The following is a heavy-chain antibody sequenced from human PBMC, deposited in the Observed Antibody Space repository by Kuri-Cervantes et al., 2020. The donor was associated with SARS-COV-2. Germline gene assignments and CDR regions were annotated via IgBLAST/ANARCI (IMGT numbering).Heavy chain of an antibody. V-gene: IGHV4-39*07. CDR2: VYDSGST. CDR3: ARSGSYPYYYYYMDV. D-gene: IGHD1-26*01. Sequence: SETLSLTCTVSGGSISSSGYYWGWIRQPPGKGLEWIGSVYDSGSTYYNPSLKSRVTISVDTSKNQFSLKLSSATAADTAVYYCARSGSYPYYYYYMDVWGKGTTVTVSS. CDR1: GGSISSSGYY. J-gene: IGHJ6*03.